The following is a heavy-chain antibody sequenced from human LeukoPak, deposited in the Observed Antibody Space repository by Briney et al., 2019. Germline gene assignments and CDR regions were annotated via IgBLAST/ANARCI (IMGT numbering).Heavy chain of an antibody. Sequence: GGSLRLSCAASGFLFASYTMSWVRQAPGKGLEWVSAISGGGSHTYYADSVKGRFTISSDNSKSTLYLQMNSLRAEDTAVYYCARDLGGITMVRGVLDVWGQGTTVTVSS. CDR1: GFLFASYT. D-gene: IGHD3-10*01. V-gene: IGHV3-23*01. CDR2: ISGGGSHT. J-gene: IGHJ6*02. CDR3: ARDLGGITMVRGVLDV.